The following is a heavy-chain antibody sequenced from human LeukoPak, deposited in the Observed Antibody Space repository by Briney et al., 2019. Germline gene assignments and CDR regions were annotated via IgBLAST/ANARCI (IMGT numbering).Heavy chain of an antibody. CDR1: GDSITRGAYS. Sequence: SEALSLTCDVSGDSITRGAYSWSWIRQPPGKGLEWIGYIFHSGHTYYNPSLKSRVTISVDTSKNHFSLKLTSMTLADTAVYYXARXXXXXXAXGSWLXPWGRGIPVTVSS. V-gene: IGHV4-30-2*01. CDR2: IFHSGHT. J-gene: IGHJ5*02. CDR3: ARXXXXXXAXGSWLXP.